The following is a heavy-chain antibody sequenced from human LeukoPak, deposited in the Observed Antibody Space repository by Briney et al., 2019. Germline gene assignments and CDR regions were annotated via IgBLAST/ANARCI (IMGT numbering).Heavy chain of an antibody. Sequence: PRRSLRLSCAASAFTFSSYGMHWVRQAPGKGLEWVAFIRNDGSNKYYADSVKGRFTISRDNSKNTLCLQMNSLRTEATAVYYCSKEGVVGVVPWLDAFDIWGQGTMVTVSS. CDR2: IRNDGSNK. J-gene: IGHJ3*02. D-gene: IGHD1-26*01. CDR3: SKEGVVGVVPWLDAFDI. CDR1: AFTFSSYG. V-gene: IGHV3-30*02.